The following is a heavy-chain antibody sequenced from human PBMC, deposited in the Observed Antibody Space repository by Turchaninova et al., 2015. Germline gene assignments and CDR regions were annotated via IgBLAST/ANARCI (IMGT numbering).Heavy chain of an antibody. D-gene: IGHD2-21*02. Sequence: VQLQESGPGLVETSETPSITCVVFAYSFSSGYFWGWLRQPPGNGLEWIGSVYHSGSPYYDPSLQSRVTISVDTSKNQFSLKLSSVTAADTAVYYCARGAVVTAIRGAFDVWGQGTLVTVAS. V-gene: IGHV4-38-2*01. CDR3: ARGAVVTAIRGAFDV. CDR1: AYSFSSGYF. CDR2: VYHSGSP. J-gene: IGHJ3*01.